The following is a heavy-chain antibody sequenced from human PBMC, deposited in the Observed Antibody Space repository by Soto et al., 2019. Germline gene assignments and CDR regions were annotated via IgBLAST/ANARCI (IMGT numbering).Heavy chain of an antibody. Sequence: PWETLSLTCAVSGYPITSGYYWGWIRQPPGKGLEWIGSIYHSGTYYSPSLKSRVTMSIDTSKNRFSLKLNSVTAADTAVYFCARKLITSTTQGDTNWFDPWGQGTLVTV. V-gene: IGHV4-38-2*01. CDR3: ARKLITSTTQGDTNWFDP. CDR1: GYPITSGYY. D-gene: IGHD2-21*02. J-gene: IGHJ5*02. CDR2: IYHSGT.